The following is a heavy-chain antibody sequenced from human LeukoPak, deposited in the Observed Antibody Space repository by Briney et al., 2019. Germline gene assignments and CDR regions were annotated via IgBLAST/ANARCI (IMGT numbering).Heavy chain of an antibody. CDR3: VKRSSSWDLDY. CDR2: IFPGDSDT. J-gene: IGHJ4*02. D-gene: IGHD6-13*01. CDR1: GYSFSSYW. Sequence: PGESLKISCKGSGYSFSSYWIGWVRQMTGKGLEWMGIIFPGDSDTRYSPSFQGQVTISADKSISTAYLQWSSLKASDTAMYYCVKRSSSWDLDYWGQGTLVTVSS. V-gene: IGHV5-51*01.